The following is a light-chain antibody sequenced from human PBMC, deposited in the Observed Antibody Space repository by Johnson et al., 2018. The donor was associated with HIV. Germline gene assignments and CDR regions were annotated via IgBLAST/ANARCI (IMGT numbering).Light chain of an antibody. V-gene: IGLV1-51*01. CDR1: SSNIGSNY. CDR2: DNN. Sequence: QSVLTQPPSVSAAPGQKVTISCSGSSSNIGSNYVSWYQQLPGTAPKLLIYDNNKRPSGIPDRFSGSKSGTSATLAITGLQTGDEDDYYCGTLDSSLSAGVFGAGTKVTVL. CDR3: GTLDSSLSAGV. J-gene: IGLJ1*01.